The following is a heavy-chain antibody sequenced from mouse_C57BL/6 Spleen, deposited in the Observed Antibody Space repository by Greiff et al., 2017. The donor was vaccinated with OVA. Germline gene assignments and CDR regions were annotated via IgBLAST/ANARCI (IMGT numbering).Heavy chain of an antibody. J-gene: IGHJ1*03. Sequence: QVQLQQPGAELVMPGASVKLSCKASGYTFTSYWMHWVKQRPGQGLEWIGEIDPSDSYTNYNQKFKGKSTLTVDKSSSTAYMQLSSLTSEDSAVYYCARRPYYYGRGTGDVWGTGTTVTVAS. CDR2: IDPSDSYT. CDR3: ARRPYYYGRGTGDV. CDR1: GYTFTSYW. D-gene: IGHD1-1*01. V-gene: IGHV1-69*01.